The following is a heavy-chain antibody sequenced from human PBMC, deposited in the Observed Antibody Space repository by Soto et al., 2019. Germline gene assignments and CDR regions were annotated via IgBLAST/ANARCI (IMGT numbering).Heavy chain of an antibody. Sequence: QLQLQESGSGLVKPSQTLSLTCAVSGGSISSGGYSWSWIRQPPGKGLEWIGYIYHSGSTYYNPSLKSRVTISVDRSKNQFSLKLSSVTAADTAVYYCARAYWSRYYYGMDVWGQGTTVTVSS. CDR3: ARAYWSRYYYGMDV. CDR1: GGSISSGGYS. CDR2: IYHSGST. V-gene: IGHV4-30-2*01. D-gene: IGHD1-1*01. J-gene: IGHJ6*02.